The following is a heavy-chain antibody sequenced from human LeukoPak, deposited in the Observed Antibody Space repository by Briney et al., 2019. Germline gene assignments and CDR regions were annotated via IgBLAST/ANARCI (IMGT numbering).Heavy chain of an antibody. CDR1: GASISRDTFF. V-gene: IGHV4-39*01. Sequence: SETLSLTCTVSGASISRDTFFWGWIRQSPEKGLEWIGSIDSSGTTHYNSSLKSRVTISVDTSKNQFSLKLSSVTAADTAVYYCARRNVVVVALFDYWGQGTLVTVSS. D-gene: IGHD2-15*01. CDR2: IDSSGTT. J-gene: IGHJ4*02. CDR3: ARRNVVVVALFDY.